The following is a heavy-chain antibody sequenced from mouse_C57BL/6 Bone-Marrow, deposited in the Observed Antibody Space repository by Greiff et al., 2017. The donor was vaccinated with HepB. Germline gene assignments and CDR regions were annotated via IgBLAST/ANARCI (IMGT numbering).Heavy chain of an antibody. Sequence: EVQLVESGGDLVKPGGSLKLSCAASGFTFSSYGMSWVRQTPDKRLEWVATISSGGSYTYYPESVKGRFTISRDNAKNTLYLQMSSLKSEDTAMYYCARHGSSYRFAYWGQGTLVTVSA. J-gene: IGHJ3*01. CDR2: ISSGGSYT. CDR3: ARHGSSYRFAY. V-gene: IGHV5-6*01. D-gene: IGHD1-1*01. CDR1: GFTFSSYG.